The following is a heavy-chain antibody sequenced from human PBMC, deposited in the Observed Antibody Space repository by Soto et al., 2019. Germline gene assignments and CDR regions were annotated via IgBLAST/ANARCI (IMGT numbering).Heavy chain of an antibody. Sequence: QVQLVQSGAEVRKPGASVKISCKASGYTFTSFQIHWVRQAPGQGPEWMGIINPSGGSRTYAQNFQGRVTKAKDKSTRQVYKGLGSLRSEDTAMYYCARDKCSGGSCYSSPWGQGTLVTVSS. V-gene: IGHV1-46*01. CDR3: ARDKCSGGSCYSSP. CDR2: INPSGGSR. J-gene: IGHJ5*02. CDR1: GYTFTSFQ. D-gene: IGHD2-15*01.